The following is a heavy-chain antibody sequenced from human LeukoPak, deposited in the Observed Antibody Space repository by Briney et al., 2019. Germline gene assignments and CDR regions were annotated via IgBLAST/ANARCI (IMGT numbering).Heavy chain of an antibody. CDR3: AKDIIQYYYDSSGYCAFDY. CDR1: GFTFSSYA. J-gene: IGHJ4*02. Sequence: GGSLRLSCAASGFTFSSYAMSWVRQAPGKGLEWVSAISGSGGSTYYADSVKGRFTISRGNSKNTLYLQMNSLRAEDTAVYYCAKDIIQYYYDSSGYCAFDYWGQGTLVTVSS. D-gene: IGHD3-22*01. CDR2: ISGSGGST. V-gene: IGHV3-23*01.